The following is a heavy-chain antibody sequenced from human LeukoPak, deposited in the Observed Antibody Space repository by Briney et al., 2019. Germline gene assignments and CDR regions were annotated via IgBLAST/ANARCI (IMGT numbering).Heavy chain of an antibody. D-gene: IGHD3-3*01. CDR3: AREWFPTAV. CDR1: GGSFSDYD. V-gene: IGHV4-34*01. J-gene: IGHJ6*02. Sequence: SESLSLTCVVYGGSFSDYDWRWIRQPPWKGLEWIGEINHRGSTNYNPSLKSRVTISVDTSKNQFSLKLSSVTAADTAVYYCAREWFPTAVWGQGTTVTVSS. CDR2: INHRGST.